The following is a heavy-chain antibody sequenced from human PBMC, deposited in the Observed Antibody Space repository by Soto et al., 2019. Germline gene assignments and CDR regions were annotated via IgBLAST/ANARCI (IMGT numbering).Heavy chain of an antibody. Sequence: DSVKVAFKACGDSFTGYAMHWVRQAPGQRLEWMGWINSGNGNTKYSQKFQGRVTITRDTSASTAYMELSSLRSEDTAVYYCARQGYYYDSSGYFDYWGQGTLVSVSS. V-gene: IGHV1-3*01. J-gene: IGHJ4*02. CDR3: ARQGYYYDSSGYFDY. CDR1: GDSFTGYA. CDR2: INSGNGNT. D-gene: IGHD3-22*01.